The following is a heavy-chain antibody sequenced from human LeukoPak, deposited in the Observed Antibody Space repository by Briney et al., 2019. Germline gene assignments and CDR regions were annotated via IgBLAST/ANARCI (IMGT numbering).Heavy chain of an antibody. V-gene: IGHV3-74*01. Sequence: HPGGSLRLSCAASGFTFSSFWMHWVRQTPGKGLVWVSRINNDGSSTSYADSVKGRFTISRDNSKNTLYLQMNSLRAEDTAVYYCARDKRITYEYYFDYWGQGTLVTVSS. J-gene: IGHJ4*02. D-gene: IGHD3-10*01. CDR2: INNDGSST. CDR1: GFTFSSFW. CDR3: ARDKRITYEYYFDY.